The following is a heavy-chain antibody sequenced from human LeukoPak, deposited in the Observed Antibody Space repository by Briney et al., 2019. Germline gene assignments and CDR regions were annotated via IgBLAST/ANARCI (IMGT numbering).Heavy chain of an antibody. CDR2: IYDRGPA. CDR1: GYAITSGGFS. V-gene: IGHV4-30-2*01. Sequence: SETLSLTCTVSGYAITSGGFSWNWLRQPPGKGLEGIGCIYDRGPAYYNPSLKSRFTISVDRPKNQFFLNVTSLTAADTAVYYCARSRQASGLFNSWGQGTLVVVSS. D-gene: IGHD3-10*01. J-gene: IGHJ5*01. CDR3: ARSRQASGLFNS.